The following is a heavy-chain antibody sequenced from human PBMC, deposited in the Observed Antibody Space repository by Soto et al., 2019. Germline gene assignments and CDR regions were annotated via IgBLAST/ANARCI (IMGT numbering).Heavy chain of an antibody. CDR2: SRSKPNNYAT. J-gene: IGHJ3*02. CDR1: GFTFSGSA. V-gene: IGHV3-73*01. D-gene: IGHD3-16*01. CDR3: TREEGGDALDI. Sequence: EVQLVESGGGLVQPGGSLKLSCAASGFTFSGSAMHWVRQASGKGLEWVGRSRSKPNNYATAYAASVRGRFTISRDDSRKTAYLQMNSLKTEDTAVYFWTREEGGDALDIWGQGTMVTVSS.